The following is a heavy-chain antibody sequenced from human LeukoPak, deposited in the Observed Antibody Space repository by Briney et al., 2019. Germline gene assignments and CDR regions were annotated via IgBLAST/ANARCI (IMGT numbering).Heavy chain of an antibody. CDR1: GGSISSSSYY. D-gene: IGHD3-16*01. J-gene: IGHJ4*02. CDR2: IYYSGST. CDR3: ARGSQFWGPFDY. V-gene: IGHV4-39*07. Sequence: SETLSLTCSVSGGSISSSSYYWGWIRQPPGKGLEWIGSIYYSGSTYYNPSLKSRVTISVDTSKNQFSLKLSSVTAADTAVYYCARGSQFWGPFDYWGQGTLVTVSS.